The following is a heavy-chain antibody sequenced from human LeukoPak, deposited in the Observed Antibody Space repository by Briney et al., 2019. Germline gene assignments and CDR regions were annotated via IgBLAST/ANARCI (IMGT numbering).Heavy chain of an antibody. CDR2: IKSKTDGGTT. J-gene: IGHJ6*02. D-gene: IGHD5-24*01. CDR3: TTGTDRRDGYNYYYYGMDV. CDR1: GFTFSNAW. V-gene: IGHV3-15*01. Sequence: GGSLRLSCAASGFTFSNAWMSWVRQAPGKGLEWVGRIKSKTDGGTTDYAAPVKGRFTISRDDSKNTLYLKMNSLKTEDTAVYYCTTGTDRRDGYNYYYYGMDVWGQGTTVTVSS.